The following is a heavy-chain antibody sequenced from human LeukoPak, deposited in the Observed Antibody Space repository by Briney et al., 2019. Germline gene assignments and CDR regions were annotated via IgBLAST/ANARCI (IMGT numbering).Heavy chain of an antibody. CDR2: IQYDGSYK. D-gene: IGHD2-2*02. CDR1: GFTFSTYG. Sequence: GGSLRLSCAASGFTFSTYGIHWVRQAPGKGLEWVAFIQYDGSYKFYADSVQGRFSISRDNSKNTLFLQMNSLRAEDTAVYYCAKTSDQLLYSKFDYWGQGTLVTVSP. CDR3: AKTSDQLLYSKFDY. J-gene: IGHJ4*02. V-gene: IGHV3-30*02.